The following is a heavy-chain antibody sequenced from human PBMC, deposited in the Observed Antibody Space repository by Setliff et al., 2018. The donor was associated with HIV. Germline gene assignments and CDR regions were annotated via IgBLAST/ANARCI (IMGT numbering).Heavy chain of an antibody. Sequence: SETLSLTCSVSGGSMNNYYWTWIRQSPGEGLEWLGYIYVGGNTNYNPSLKSRITLSVDASKSQISLKLNSVTAADTAVYYCARDRAREYHSRMDIWGQGTTVTVSS. J-gene: IGHJ6*02. V-gene: IGHV4-59*12. CDR3: ARDRAREYHSRMDI. CDR2: IYVGGNT. D-gene: IGHD3-22*01. CDR1: GGSMNNYY.